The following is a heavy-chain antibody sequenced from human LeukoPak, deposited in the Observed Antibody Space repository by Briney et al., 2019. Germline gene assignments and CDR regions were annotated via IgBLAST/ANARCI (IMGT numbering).Heavy chain of an antibody. V-gene: IGHV5-51*01. D-gene: IGHD6-13*01. CDR3: ARREAAAGTWWFDP. J-gene: IGHJ5*02. CDR2: IYPGDSDT. CDR1: GYSFTTYW. Sequence: GESPKTSCQGSGYSFTTYWIGWVCQMPGKGLGWMGNIYPGDSDTRYSPSFKGQVTISADKSISTAYLQWSSLKASDTAMYYCARREAAAGTWWFDPWGQGTLVTVSS.